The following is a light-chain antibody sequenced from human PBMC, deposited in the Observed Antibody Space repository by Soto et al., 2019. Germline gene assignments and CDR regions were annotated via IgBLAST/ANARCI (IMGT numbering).Light chain of an antibody. CDR2: GAS. V-gene: IGKV3-20*01. CDR1: QSVATY. J-gene: IGKJ5*01. Sequence: EIVLTQSPGTLSLSPGERATLSCRASQSVATYVAWYQQKPGQAPRLLIYGASSRATGIPDRFSGSGSGTDFTLTISRLEPEDFAVYYCQQYGSSPPITFGQGTRLEIK. CDR3: QQYGSSPPIT.